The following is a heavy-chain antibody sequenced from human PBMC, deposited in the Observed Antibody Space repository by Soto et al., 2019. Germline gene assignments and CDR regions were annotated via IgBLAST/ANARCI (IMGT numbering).Heavy chain of an antibody. V-gene: IGHV4-59*01. CDR1: GDSITGSY. Sequence: QVQLRESGPGLVKPSETLSLTCTVSGDSITGSYWSWIRQPPGKTLEWIGYIYHSGTTTYNPSLKSRGSKSVDTSQNQFSLRFTSVIAADTAVDYCARDMPYAAGSLAGCDYWGQGILVTVSS. CDR3: ARDMPYAAGSLAGCDY. J-gene: IGHJ4*02. D-gene: IGHD1-26*01. CDR2: IYHSGTT.